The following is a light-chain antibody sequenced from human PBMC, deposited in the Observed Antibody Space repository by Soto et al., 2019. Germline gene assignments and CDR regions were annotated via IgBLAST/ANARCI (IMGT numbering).Light chain of an antibody. CDR1: QSVSSNY. CDR3: QQYGSSPRT. J-gene: IGKJ1*01. V-gene: IGKV3-20*01. CDR2: GAS. Sequence: EIVLTHSPGTLSLSPGERATLSCRASQSVSSNYLAWYQQKPGQAPRLLIYGASSRATGIPDRFSGSGSGTEFTLTISRLEPEDFAVFYCQQYGSSPRTFGQGTKVEI.